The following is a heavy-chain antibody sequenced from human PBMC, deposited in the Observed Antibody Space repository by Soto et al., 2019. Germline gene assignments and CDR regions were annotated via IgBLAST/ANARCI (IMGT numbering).Heavy chain of an antibody. V-gene: IGHV1-18*01. J-gene: IGHJ2*01. CDR3: ARRCSSTTWLDL. D-gene: IGHD2-2*01. Sequence: QVQLVQSGAEVKKPGASVKVSCKASGYTFTSYGICWVRQAPGQGLEWMGWISGYNGNTNYAQNLQGRVTMTTDTSASTVYMGLRSLRYDDTAVYSCARRCSSTTWLDLWGRGTLVIVSS. CDR1: GYTFTSYG. CDR2: ISGYNGNT.